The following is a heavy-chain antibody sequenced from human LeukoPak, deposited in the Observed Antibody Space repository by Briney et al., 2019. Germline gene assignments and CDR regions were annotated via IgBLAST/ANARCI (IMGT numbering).Heavy chain of an antibody. CDR1: GFTFSSYA. D-gene: IGHD3-22*01. CDR3: ARGEVISYYDSSGYDY. V-gene: IGHV3-30-3*01. Sequence: GGSLRLSCAASGFTFSSYAMHWVRQAPGKGLEWVAVISYDGSNKYYADSVEGRFTISRDNSKNTLYLQMNSLRAEDTAVYYCARGEVISYYDSSGYDYWGQGTLVTVSS. J-gene: IGHJ4*02. CDR2: ISYDGSNK.